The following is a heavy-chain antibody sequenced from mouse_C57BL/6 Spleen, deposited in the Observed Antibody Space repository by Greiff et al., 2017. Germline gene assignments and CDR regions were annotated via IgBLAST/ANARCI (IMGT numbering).Heavy chain of an antibody. CDR1: GFTFSDYG. CDR3: ARPANWDVGFAY. Sequence: EVQLQQSGGGLVKPGGSLKLSCAASGFTFSDYGMHWVRQAPEKGLEWVAYISSGSSTIYYADTVKGRFTISRDNAKNTLFLQMTSLRSEDTAMYYCARPANWDVGFAYWGQGTLVTVSA. J-gene: IGHJ3*01. V-gene: IGHV5-17*01. CDR2: ISSGSSTI. D-gene: IGHD4-1*01.